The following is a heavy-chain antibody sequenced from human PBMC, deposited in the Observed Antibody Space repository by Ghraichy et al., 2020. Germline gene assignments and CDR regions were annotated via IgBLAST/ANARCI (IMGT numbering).Heavy chain of an antibody. CDR2: IYYRGST. Sequence: SETLSLTCTVSGDSISNYYWSWIRQPPGKGLEWIGRIYYRGSTNYNPSLKSRVTISVDTSKSLFSLNLTSESAADTAVYYCARDPSVTSVNYYDAMDVWGLGTTVTVSS. V-gene: IGHV4-59*01. D-gene: IGHD4-17*01. J-gene: IGHJ6*02. CDR1: GDSISNYY. CDR3: ARDPSVTSVNYYDAMDV.